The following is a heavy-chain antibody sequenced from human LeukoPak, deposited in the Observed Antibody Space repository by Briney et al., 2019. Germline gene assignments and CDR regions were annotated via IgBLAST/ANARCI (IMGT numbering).Heavy chain of an antibody. V-gene: IGHV4-59*08. CDR1: GGSLNRHY. CDR3: ATNAGPAALDAIDI. J-gene: IGHJ3*02. D-gene: IGHD2-2*01. Sequence: SETLSLTCTVSGGSLNRHYWSWIRQTPGKGLEWIGYISYRGSTNYNPSLKSRVTISVDPSNNQFSLGLSSVTAADTAVYYCATNAGPAALDAIDIWGRGTRVTVSS. CDR2: ISYRGST.